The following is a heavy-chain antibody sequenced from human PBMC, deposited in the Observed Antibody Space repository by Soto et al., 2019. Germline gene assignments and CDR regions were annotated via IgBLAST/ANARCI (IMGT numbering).Heavy chain of an antibody. CDR1: GGSISSYYW. CDR2: IYWDDDK. V-gene: IGHV2-5*08. CDR3: AHKGDGYRGFKY. Sequence: TLSLTCTVSGGSISSYYWSWIRQPPGKGLEWLALIYWDDDKRYSPFLKSRLTITKDTSKNQVVLTLTNMDPVDTATYYCAHKGDGYRGFKYWGQGTLVTVSS. J-gene: IGHJ4*02. D-gene: IGHD5-12*01.